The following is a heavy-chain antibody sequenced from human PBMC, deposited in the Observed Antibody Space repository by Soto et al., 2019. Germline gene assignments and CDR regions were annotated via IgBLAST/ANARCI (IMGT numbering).Heavy chain of an antibody. CDR3: ARLGGYYQALDS. D-gene: IGHD3-22*01. CDR2: IYYAGST. Sequence: SETLSLTCTVSGGSLSSYYWSWTRQPPGKGLEWIGSIYYAGSTTYNPSLKSRVTISVDTSKNQFSLRLNSVTAADTAVYYCARLGGYYQALDSWGQGTLVT. V-gene: IGHV4-59*08. CDR1: GGSLSSYY. J-gene: IGHJ4*02.